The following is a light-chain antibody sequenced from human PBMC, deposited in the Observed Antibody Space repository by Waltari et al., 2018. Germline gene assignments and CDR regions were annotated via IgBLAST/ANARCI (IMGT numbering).Light chain of an antibody. CDR2: DTS. Sequence: EILLTQSPGTLSLSPGERATLSCRASQSVTRALAWYQQTPGQAPRLLSYDTSKRATGIPDRFSGSGSGTDFSLTISRLEPEDFAVYYCQHYVRLPATFGQGTKVEIK. V-gene: IGKV3-20*01. CDR1: QSVTRAL. J-gene: IGKJ1*01. CDR3: QHYVRLPAT.